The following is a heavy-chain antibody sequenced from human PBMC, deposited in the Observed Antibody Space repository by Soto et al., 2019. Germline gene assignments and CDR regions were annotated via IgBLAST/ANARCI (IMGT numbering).Heavy chain of an antibody. V-gene: IGHV3-7*01. CDR1: RFTFSKYW. J-gene: IGHJ4*02. CDR2: ISPAGSEK. D-gene: IGHD2-15*01. Sequence: GGSLRLSCAASRFTFSKYWMSWVRQAPGKGPEWVANISPAGSEKFYVGSVKGRFTISRDNAENSLFLQMNSLRAEDTAVYYCARDNRVVVAATALYYFDYWGQGTLVTVSS. CDR3: ARDNRVVVAATALYYFDY.